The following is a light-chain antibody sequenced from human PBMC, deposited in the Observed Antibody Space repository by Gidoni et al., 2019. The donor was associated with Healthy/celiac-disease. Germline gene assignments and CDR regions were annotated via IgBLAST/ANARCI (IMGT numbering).Light chain of an antibody. J-gene: IGKJ1*01. Sequence: IVLTSSPATLSVSPGERATLSCRASQSVSSNLAWYQQKHGQTPRLLIYDASTSSTSIPARFSSSGCGTEFTLTSSSLQYEDVAVYYCQQYNNWPLWTFGQGTKVEIK. CDR2: DAS. V-gene: IGKV3-15*01. CDR1: QSVSSN. CDR3: QQYNNWPLWT.